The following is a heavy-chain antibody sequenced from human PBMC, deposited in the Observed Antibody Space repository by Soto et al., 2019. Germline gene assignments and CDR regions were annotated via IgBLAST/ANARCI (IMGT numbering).Heavy chain of an antibody. J-gene: IGHJ4*02. D-gene: IGHD6-19*01. Sequence: EVQLLESGGGLVQPGGSLRLSCAASGFTFNTYAMSWVRQAPGKGLEWVSAIGSDGTAIQYADSVKGRFTISKDNSKETLYMQMNSLRAEYTAVYYCAKPGLTVAGTRYFDRWGQGTLVTVSS. CDR1: GFTFNTYA. CDR3: AKPGLTVAGTRYFDR. CDR2: IGSDGTAI. V-gene: IGHV3-23*05.